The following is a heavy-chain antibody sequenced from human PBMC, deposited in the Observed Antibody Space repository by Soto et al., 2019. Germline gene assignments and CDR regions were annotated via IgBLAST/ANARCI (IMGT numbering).Heavy chain of an antibody. Sequence: EVQLLESGGGLVQPGGSLRLSCAASGFTFSSYAMSWVRQAPGKGLEWVSAISGSGGCTYYADSVKGRFTISRNNPKNELYLQKNSVRAEDTAVYYCANPPCVCATFDYWGQGTLVTVSS. V-gene: IGHV3-23*01. J-gene: IGHJ4*02. CDR2: ISGSGGCT. CDR3: ANPPCVCATFDY. CDR1: GFTFSSYA.